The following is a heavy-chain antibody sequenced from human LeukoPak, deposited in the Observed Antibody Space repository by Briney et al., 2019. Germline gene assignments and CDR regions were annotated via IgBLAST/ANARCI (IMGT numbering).Heavy chain of an antibody. CDR3: ARGTIAADDFYYMDV. D-gene: IGHD6-13*01. J-gene: IGHJ6*03. CDR2: IYYSGST. V-gene: IGHV4-59*01. Sequence: SETLSLTCTVSGGSISSYYWSWIRQPPGKGLEWIGYIYYSGSTNYNPSLKSRVTISVDTSKNQFSLKLSSVTAADTAVYYCARGTIAADDFYYMDVWGKGTTVTISS. CDR1: GGSISSYY.